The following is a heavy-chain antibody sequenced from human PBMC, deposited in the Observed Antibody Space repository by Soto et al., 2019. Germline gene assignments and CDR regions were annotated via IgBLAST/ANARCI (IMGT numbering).Heavy chain of an antibody. CDR2: LYYSGRT. J-gene: IGHJ6*02. CDR3: ARVIAVAGYYYGMDV. Sequence: SATLSLTCTVSGGSISSGGYYWSWIRPPPGQGLEWIGYLYYSGRTYSNPSLKSRVTISVDTSKNQFSLKLSSVTAADTAVYYCARVIAVAGYYYGMDVWGQGTTFTVSS. CDR1: GGSISSGGYY. V-gene: IGHV4-31*03. D-gene: IGHD6-19*01.